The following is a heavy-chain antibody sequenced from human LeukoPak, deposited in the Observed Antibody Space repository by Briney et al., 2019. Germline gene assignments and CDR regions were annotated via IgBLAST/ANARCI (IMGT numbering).Heavy chain of an antibody. D-gene: IGHD2-2*01. J-gene: IGHJ6*02. V-gene: IGHV4-31*03. Sequence: TPSQTLSLTCTVSGGSISSGGYHWSWIRQHPGKGLEWIGNIYDSGRTYYNPSLKSRITISVDTSKNQFSLKLTSVTAADTAVYYCARDRIVVVPSAIGYYYYGMDVWGQGTTVTVSS. CDR1: GGSISSGGYH. CDR3: ARDRIVVVPSAIGYYYYGMDV. CDR2: IYDSGRT.